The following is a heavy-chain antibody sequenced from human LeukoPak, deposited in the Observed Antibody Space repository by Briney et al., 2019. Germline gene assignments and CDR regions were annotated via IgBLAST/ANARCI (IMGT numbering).Heavy chain of an antibody. CDR1: GCTFSSYA. D-gene: IGHD4-17*01. V-gene: IGHV1-69*05. CDR2: IIPIFGTA. Sequence: SVKVSCNASGCTFSSYAISWVRQAPGQGLEWMGGIIPIFGTANYAQKFQGRVTITTDESTSTAYMELSSLRSEDTAVYYCATDYGDFDGVDDYWGQGTLVTVSS. CDR3: ATDYGDFDGVDDY. J-gene: IGHJ4*02.